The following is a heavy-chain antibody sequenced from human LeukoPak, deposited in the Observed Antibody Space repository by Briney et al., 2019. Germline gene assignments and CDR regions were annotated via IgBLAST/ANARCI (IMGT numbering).Heavy chain of an antibody. J-gene: IGHJ4*02. CDR2: IDPNSGDT. CDR1: GYTFTGYY. CDR3: AKGGRSSWFLVEEFDY. V-gene: IGHV1-2*02. D-gene: IGHD6-13*01. Sequence: GASVKVSCKASGYTFTGYYIHWVRQAPGQGLEWMGWIDPNSGDTNYAQKFQGGVTMTSDTSVTTAYMELSTLRSDDTAVYYCAKGGRSSWFLVEEFDYWGQGTPVIVSS.